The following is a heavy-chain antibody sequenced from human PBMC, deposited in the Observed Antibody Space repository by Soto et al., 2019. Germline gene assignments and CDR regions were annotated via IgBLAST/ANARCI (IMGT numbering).Heavy chain of an antibody. CDR1: GFTFSTYS. Sequence: PGGSLRLSCAASGFTFSTYSINWVRQAPGRGLEWVSFISGSSTTYYADSVKGRFTVSRDNARNSLYLQMNSLRAEDTAVYYCVRGGSSRPDDWGQGTLVTGSS. CDR2: ISGSSTT. CDR3: VRGGSSRPDD. J-gene: IGHJ4*02. V-gene: IGHV3-48*01.